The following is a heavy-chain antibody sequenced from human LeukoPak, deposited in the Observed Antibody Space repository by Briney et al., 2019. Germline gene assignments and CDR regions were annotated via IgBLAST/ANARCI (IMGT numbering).Heavy chain of an antibody. CDR2: IYYSGST. CDR3: ARDLVGYCFDY. Sequence: PSETLSLTCTVSGGSISSYYWSWIRQPPGKGLEWIGYIYYSGSTNYNPSLKSRVTISVDTSKNQFSLKLSSVTAADTAVYYCARDLVGYCFDYWGQGTLVTVSS. CDR1: GGSISSYY. J-gene: IGHJ4*02. V-gene: IGHV4-59*01. D-gene: IGHD3-9*01.